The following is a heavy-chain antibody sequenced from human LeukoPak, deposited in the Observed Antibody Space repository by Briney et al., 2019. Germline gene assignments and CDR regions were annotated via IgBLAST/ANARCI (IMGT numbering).Heavy chain of an antibody. V-gene: IGHV3-23*01. Sequence: GGSLRLSCAASGFTFGSYAMSWVRQAPGKGLERVSTISGSGGSTYYADSVKGRFTISRDNSKNTLSLQMNSLRGEDTAVYYCAKGRELGGRFYFDYWGQGTLVTVSS. D-gene: IGHD1-26*01. J-gene: IGHJ4*02. CDR3: AKGRELGGRFYFDY. CDR2: ISGSGGST. CDR1: GFTFGSYA.